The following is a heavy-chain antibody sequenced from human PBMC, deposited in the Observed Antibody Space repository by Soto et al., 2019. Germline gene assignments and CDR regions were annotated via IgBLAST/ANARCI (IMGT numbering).Heavy chain of an antibody. Sequence: SETLSLTCTVSGGSISSYYWSWIRQPPGKGLEWIGYLYYSGSSNYSPSLKSRVTISLDTSKNQFSLKVTSVTAADTAVYYCVRVGGAPLGAFDIWGQGTMVTVSS. J-gene: IGHJ3*02. D-gene: IGHD1-26*01. CDR2: LYYSGSS. CDR1: GGSISSYY. CDR3: VRVGGAPLGAFDI. V-gene: IGHV4-59*01.